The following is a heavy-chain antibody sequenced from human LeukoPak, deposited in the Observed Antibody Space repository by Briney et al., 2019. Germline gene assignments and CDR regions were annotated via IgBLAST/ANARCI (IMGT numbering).Heavy chain of an antibody. Sequence: SETLSLTCTVSGDSIRESNYYWGWLRQAPGKALEWIGSSYSSGSTYYNPPIKSRVTVFADMSNNQFSLTVTSVSAADTAVYYCARHGNDYGDCWFDYWGLGKLVIVSS. J-gene: IGHJ4*02. CDR3: ARHGNDYGDCWFDY. V-gene: IGHV4-39*01. CDR1: GDSIRESNYY. CDR2: SYSSGST. D-gene: IGHD4-17*01.